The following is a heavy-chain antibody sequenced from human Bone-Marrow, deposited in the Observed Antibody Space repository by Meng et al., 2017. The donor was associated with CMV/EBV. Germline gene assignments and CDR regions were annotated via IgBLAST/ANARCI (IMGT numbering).Heavy chain of an antibody. D-gene: IGHD3-16*01. CDR1: GFTFDDNG. CDR3: ARAGGGVLDV. J-gene: IGHJ6*02. V-gene: IGHV3-20*04. CDR2: INWNGGNT. Sequence: GGSLRLSCAASGFTFDDNGMSWVRQAPGKGLEWVSGINWNGGNTDYADSVKGRFSISRDNAKNSLYLQMNSLRAEDTAFYYRARAGGGVLDVWGQETTVTVSS.